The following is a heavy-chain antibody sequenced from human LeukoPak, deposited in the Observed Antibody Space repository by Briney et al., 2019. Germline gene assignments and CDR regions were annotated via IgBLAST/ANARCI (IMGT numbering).Heavy chain of an antibody. CDR3: AVGPYGGSWGAFDI. J-gene: IGHJ3*02. V-gene: IGHV3-74*01. CDR2: INSDGSTT. D-gene: IGHD1-26*01. CDR1: GFTFSSYW. Sequence: GGSLRLSCAASGFTFSSYWMHWVRQAPGKGLVWVSRINSDGSTTNYADSVKGRFTISRDNAKNTLFLQMNTLRAEDTAVYYCAVGPYGGSWGAFDIWGQGTVVTVSS.